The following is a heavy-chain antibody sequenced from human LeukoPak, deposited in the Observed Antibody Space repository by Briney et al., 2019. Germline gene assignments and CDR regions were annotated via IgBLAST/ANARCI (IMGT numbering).Heavy chain of an antibody. CDR2: IYHSGST. Sequence: SETLSLTCAVYGGSFSGYYWSWIRQPPGKGLEWIGEIYHSGSTYSNPSLKSRVIISVDTSKNQFSLKLSSVTAADTAVYYCAAARIVATIAFDYWGQGTLVTVSS. V-gene: IGHV4-34*01. CDR3: AAARIVATIAFDY. CDR1: GGSFSGYY. D-gene: IGHD5-12*01. J-gene: IGHJ4*02.